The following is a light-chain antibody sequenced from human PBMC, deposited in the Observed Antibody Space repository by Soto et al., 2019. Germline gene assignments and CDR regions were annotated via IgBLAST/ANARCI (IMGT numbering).Light chain of an antibody. J-gene: IGLJ3*02. CDR1: SSDVGGYNY. V-gene: IGLV2-14*01. Sequence: QSALTQPASVSGYPGQSITISCTGTSSDVGGYNYVSWYQQHPGKAPKLMIYDVSNRPSGVSNRFSGSKYGNTASLTISGLQAEDEADYYGSSYTSSSTLWGFGGGTKLTVL. CDR3: SSYTSSSTLWG. CDR2: DVS.